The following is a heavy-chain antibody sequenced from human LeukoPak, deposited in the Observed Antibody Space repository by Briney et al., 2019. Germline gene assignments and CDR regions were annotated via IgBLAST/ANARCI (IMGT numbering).Heavy chain of an antibody. J-gene: IGHJ4*02. CDR1: GFAFSSFA. CDR2: ISGNSATI. Sequence: GGSLRLSCAASGFAFSSFAMNCVRQAPGKGLEWLSAISGNSATIYFADSVKGRFTISRDNSKNTLYLQMTSLRADDTAIYYCAEAGPYYFDYWGQGTLVTVSS. V-gene: IGHV3-23*01. CDR3: AEAGPYYFDY.